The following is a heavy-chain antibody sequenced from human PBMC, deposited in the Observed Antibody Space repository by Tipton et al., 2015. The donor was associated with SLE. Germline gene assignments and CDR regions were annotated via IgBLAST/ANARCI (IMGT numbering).Heavy chain of an antibody. V-gene: IGHV1-18*01. CDR2: ISAYNGNT. J-gene: IGHJ4*02. D-gene: IGHD5-12*01. Sequence: QLVQSGAEVKKPGASVKVSCKASGYTFTSYGISWVRQAPGQGLEWMGWISAYNGNTNYAQKLQGRVTMTTDTSTSTAYMELRSLRSDAAAEYYGARAPKVAPLSVRPFDYWGQGTLVTVSS. CDR1: GYTFTSYG. CDR3: ARAPKVAPLSVRPFDY.